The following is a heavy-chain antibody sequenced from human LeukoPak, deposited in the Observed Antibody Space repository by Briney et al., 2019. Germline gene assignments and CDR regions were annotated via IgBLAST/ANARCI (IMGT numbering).Heavy chain of an antibody. D-gene: IGHD6-13*01. CDR2: ITATSLHI. CDR1: GVTFSGYS. Sequence: GGSLRLSCAASGVTFSGYSMNWVRQAPGKGLEWVSAITATSLHIYYADSLKGRFTISRDNAKNSLYLQMNSLRADDTAVYYCARGLAAAGTRGPYWGQGTLVTVSS. J-gene: IGHJ4*02. V-gene: IGHV3-21*01. CDR3: ARGLAAAGTRGPY.